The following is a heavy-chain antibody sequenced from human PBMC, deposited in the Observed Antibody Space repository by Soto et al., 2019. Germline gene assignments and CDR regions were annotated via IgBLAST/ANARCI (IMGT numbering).Heavy chain of an antibody. J-gene: IGHJ4*02. CDR3: ARDLDGSGSYYTNY. CDR1: GSTFSSIG. V-gene: IGHV1-18*01. D-gene: IGHD3-10*01. Sequence: ASVKVSCKTSGSTFSSIGISWVRQAPGQGLEWMGWISPHKDDTYYAQRLQGRVTMTTDTSTSTAYMELRSLRSDDTAVYFCARDLDGSGSYYTNYWGQGTLVTVSS. CDR2: ISPHKDDT.